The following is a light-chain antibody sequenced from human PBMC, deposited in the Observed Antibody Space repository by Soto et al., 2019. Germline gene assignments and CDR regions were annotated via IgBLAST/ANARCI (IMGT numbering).Light chain of an antibody. CDR3: QQFFNYPWT. CDR1: QTVSTW. Sequence: ITCRASQTVSTWLAWYQQKPGTAPRLLIYGASSLNSGVPSRFSGSGSGTEFTLSISSPQPDYFATYYCQQFFNYPWTFGQG. J-gene: IGKJ1*01. V-gene: IGKV1-5*01. CDR2: GAS.